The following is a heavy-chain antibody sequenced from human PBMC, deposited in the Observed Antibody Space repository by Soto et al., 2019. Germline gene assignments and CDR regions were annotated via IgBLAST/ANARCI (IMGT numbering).Heavy chain of an antibody. J-gene: IGHJ4*02. CDR1: GYTFTSYG. D-gene: IGHD6-19*01. Sequence: GASVKVSCKASGYTFTSYGISWVRQAPGQGLEWMGWISAYNGNTNYAQKLQGRVTMTTDTSTSTAYMELRSLRSDDTAVYYCARDRKAEYSSGWYYFDYWGQGTLVTVSS. CDR3: ARDRKAEYSSGWYYFDY. V-gene: IGHV1-18*01. CDR2: ISAYNGNT.